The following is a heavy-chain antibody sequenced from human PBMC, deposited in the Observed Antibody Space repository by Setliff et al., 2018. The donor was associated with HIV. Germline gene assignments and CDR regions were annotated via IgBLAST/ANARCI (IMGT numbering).Heavy chain of an antibody. CDR1: GGSFSGYC. J-gene: IGHJ6*03. D-gene: IGHD6-13*01. V-gene: IGHV4-34*01. CDR3: AIVSCSSWYSIPRYYYYSLDV. Sequence: PSETMSLTCAVYGGSFSGYCWSWIRQPPGKGLEWIGEIQHSGRINYNPSLRSRVTTSVDTSKNQSSRRLRSVTAADTAVYYCAIVSCSSWYSIPRYYYYSLDVCGNGTMVTVSS. CDR2: IQHSGRI.